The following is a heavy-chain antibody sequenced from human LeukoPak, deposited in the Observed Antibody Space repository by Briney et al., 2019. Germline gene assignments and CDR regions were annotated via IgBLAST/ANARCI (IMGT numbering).Heavy chain of an antibody. V-gene: IGHV3-23*01. J-gene: IGHJ4*02. CDR3: AKRRTTVITMDYFDY. CDR1: GFTFTNYA. CDR2: ISGGAGTP. Sequence: GGSLRLSCAASGFTFTNYAMSWVRQAPGKGLEWVSGISGGAGTPYYADSVKGRFTISRDNSKNTLYLQMSSLRAEDTAVYYCAKRRTTVITMDYFDYWGQGTLVTVSS. D-gene: IGHD4-17*01.